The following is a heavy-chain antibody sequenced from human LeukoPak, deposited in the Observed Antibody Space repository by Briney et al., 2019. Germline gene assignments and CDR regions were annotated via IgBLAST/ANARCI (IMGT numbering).Heavy chain of an antibody. D-gene: IGHD1-26*01. CDR1: GGSISSYY. Sequence: SQTLSLTCTVSGGSISSYYWSWIRQPPGKGLEWIGYIYYTGSTNYNPSLKSRVTISVDTSKNQFSLKLSSVTAADTAVYYCARGEIVGATPTFDYWGQGTLVTVSS. V-gene: IGHV4-59*12. CDR3: ARGEIVGATPTFDY. J-gene: IGHJ4*02. CDR2: IYYTGST.